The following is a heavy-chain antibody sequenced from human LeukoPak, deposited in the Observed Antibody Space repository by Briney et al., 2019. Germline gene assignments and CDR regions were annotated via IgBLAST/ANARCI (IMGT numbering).Heavy chain of an antibody. D-gene: IGHD3-3*01. J-gene: IGHJ4*02. CDR3: ARWRYDFWSGYSDY. V-gene: IGHV1-18*01. Sequence: GASVKVSCKVSGYIFTVYGISWVRPAPGQGLEWMGWINTFSGSTYYAQKFQGRVTMTTDTSTSTAYMDLRSLRSDDTDAYYCARWRYDFWSGYSDYWGQGTLVTVSS. CDR1: GYIFTVYG. CDR2: INTFSGST.